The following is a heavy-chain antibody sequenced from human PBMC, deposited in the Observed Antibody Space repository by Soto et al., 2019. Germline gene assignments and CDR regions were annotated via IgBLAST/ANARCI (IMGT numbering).Heavy chain of an antibody. Sequence: ASVKVSCKASGYTFTSYGISWVRQAPGQGLEWMGWISAYNGNTNYAQKLQGRVTMTTDTSTSTAYMELRSLRSDDTAVYYCARECSSTSCYDNAFDIWGQGTLVTVSS. V-gene: IGHV1-18*01. CDR2: ISAYNGNT. J-gene: IGHJ3*02. D-gene: IGHD2-2*01. CDR3: ARECSSTSCYDNAFDI. CDR1: GYTFTSYG.